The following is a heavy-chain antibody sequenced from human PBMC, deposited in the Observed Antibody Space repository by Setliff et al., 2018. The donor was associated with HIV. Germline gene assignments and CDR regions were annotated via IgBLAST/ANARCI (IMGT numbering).Heavy chain of an antibody. Sequence: GASVKVSCKASGDTFSTHTIHWLRQAPGQGPEWMGRTIPIFSMSNAALNFQGRLMITADKSSSTAYMSLTKLTFEDTAMYYCATSYGSGVAPFGNWGQGTLVTVSS. CDR2: TIPIFSMS. J-gene: IGHJ4*02. CDR3: ATSYGSGVAPFGN. CDR1: GDTFSTHT. V-gene: IGHV1-69*02. D-gene: IGHD3-10*01.